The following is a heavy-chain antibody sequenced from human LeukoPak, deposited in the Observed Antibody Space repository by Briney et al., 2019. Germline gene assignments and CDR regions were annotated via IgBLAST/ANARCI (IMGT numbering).Heavy chain of an antibody. Sequence: SETLSLTCTVSGGSISSYYWSWIRQPPGKGVEWIGYIYYSGSTNYNPSLKSRVTISVDTSKNQFSLKLSSVTAADTAVYYCARFSSGWTHAFDIWGQGTMVTVSS. CDR2: IYYSGST. D-gene: IGHD6-19*01. J-gene: IGHJ3*02. V-gene: IGHV4-59*08. CDR1: GGSISSYY. CDR3: ARFSSGWTHAFDI.